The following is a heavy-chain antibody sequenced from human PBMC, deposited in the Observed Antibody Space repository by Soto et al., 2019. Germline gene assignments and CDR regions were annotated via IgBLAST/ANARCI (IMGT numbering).Heavy chain of an antibody. Sequence: QVQLQESGPGLVKPSQTLSLTCTVSGGSISTVNYWWSWIRQSPDMGLEWIGHIYNGGSTYNNPSLESXXTXSXXTSKNPLSLTLSAVSAADTAVYSCARGPSGDKVDSWGQGTLVSVSS. D-gene: IGHD7-27*01. CDR1: GGSISTVNYW. J-gene: IGHJ4*02. V-gene: IGHV4-30-4*01. CDR2: IYNGGST. CDR3: ARGPSGDKVDS.